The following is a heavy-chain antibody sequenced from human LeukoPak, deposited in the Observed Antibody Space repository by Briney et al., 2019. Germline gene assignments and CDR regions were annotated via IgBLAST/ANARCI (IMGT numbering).Heavy chain of an antibody. CDR3: ARGGTSGWRTPNDDY. CDR1: GYSFPIYG. J-gene: IGHJ4*02. CDR2: ISAYNGYT. D-gene: IGHD6-19*01. V-gene: IGHV1-18*01. Sequence: ASVKVSSTASGYSFPIYGISWVRQAPGQGLAWMGWISAYNGYTNYAQKIQGRVTMTTDTSTNTVYMELRSLRSDDTAVYYCARGGTSGWRTPNDDYWGQGTLVTVSS.